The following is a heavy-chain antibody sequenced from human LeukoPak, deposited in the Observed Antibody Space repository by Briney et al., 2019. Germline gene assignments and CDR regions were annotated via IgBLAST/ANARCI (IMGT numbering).Heavy chain of an antibody. CDR3: ARGLEGSGIAVAGPFDY. J-gene: IGHJ4*02. D-gene: IGHD6-19*01. CDR1: GGSISSYY. CDR2: IYYSGST. V-gene: IGHV4-59*01. Sequence: PSETLSLTCTVSGGSISSYYWSWIRQPPGKGLEWIGHIYYSGSTNYNPSLKSRVTISVDTSKNQFSLKLSSVTAADTAVYYCARGLEGSGIAVAGPFDYWGQGTLVTVSS.